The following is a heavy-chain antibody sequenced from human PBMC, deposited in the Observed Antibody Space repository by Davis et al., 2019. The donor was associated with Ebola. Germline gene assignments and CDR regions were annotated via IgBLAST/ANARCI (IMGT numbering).Heavy chain of an antibody. J-gene: IGHJ4*02. V-gene: IGHV1-3*01. Sequence: AASVKVSCKASGYTFTSYGISWVRQAPGQRLEWMGWVHGGNGNTKYSQRFQGRVTITTDTSASTAYLDLTSLRSDDTAVFYCARASFGYNSGWYADYWGPGSLVTVSS. CDR1: GYTFTSYG. D-gene: IGHD6-19*01. CDR2: VHGGNGNT. CDR3: ARASFGYNSGWYADY.